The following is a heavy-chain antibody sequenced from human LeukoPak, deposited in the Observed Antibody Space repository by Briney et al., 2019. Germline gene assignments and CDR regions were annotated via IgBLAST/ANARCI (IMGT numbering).Heavy chain of an antibody. CDR2: INHSGST. Sequence: SETLSLTCAVYGGSFSGYYWSWIRQPPGKGLEWIGEINHSGSTNYNPSLKSRVTISVDTSKNQFSLKLSSVTAADTAVYYCARVMRWAWDDYGVAARYYYYGMDVWGQGTTVTVSS. V-gene: IGHV4-34*01. CDR3: ARVMRWAWDDYGVAARYYYYGMDV. CDR1: GGSFSGYY. D-gene: IGHD5-12*01. J-gene: IGHJ6*02.